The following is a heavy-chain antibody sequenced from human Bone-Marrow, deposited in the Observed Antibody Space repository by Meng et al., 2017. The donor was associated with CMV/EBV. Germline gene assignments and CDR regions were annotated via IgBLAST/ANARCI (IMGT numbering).Heavy chain of an antibody. Sequence: GESLKISCAASGFTFSSYWMSWVHQAPGKGLEWVANIKQDGSEKYYVDSVKGRFTISRDNAKNSLYLQMNSLRAEDTAVYYCARGGAVAGPRGWFDPWGQGTLVTVSS. CDR1: GFTFSSYW. V-gene: IGHV3-7*01. J-gene: IGHJ5*02. D-gene: IGHD6-19*01. CDR3: ARGGAVAGPRGWFDP. CDR2: IKQDGSEK.